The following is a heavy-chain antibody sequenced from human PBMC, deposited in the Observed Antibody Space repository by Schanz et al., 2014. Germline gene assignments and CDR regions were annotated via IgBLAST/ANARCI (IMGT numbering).Heavy chain of an antibody. CDR3: ARDTTWRLDL. J-gene: IGHJ2*01. Sequence: QVQLQESGPGLVKPSETLSLTCTVSGGSIRSYFWSWIRQPPGKGLEWIGYIYYSGSTYYNPSLKSRFPISVHKPKNQSPLPLTSLTAADTAVYYCARDTTWRLDLWGRGTLVTVSS. CDR2: IYYSGST. V-gene: IGHV4-59*12. CDR1: GGSIRSYF. D-gene: IGHD1-1*01.